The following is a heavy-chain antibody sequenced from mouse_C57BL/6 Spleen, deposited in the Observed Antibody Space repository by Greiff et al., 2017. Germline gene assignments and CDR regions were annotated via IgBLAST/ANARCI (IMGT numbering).Heavy chain of an antibody. J-gene: IGHJ4*01. V-gene: IGHV1-81*01. Sequence: VQLQESGAELARPGASVKLSCKASGYTFTSYGISWVKQRTGQGLEWIGEIYPRSGNTYYNEKFKGKATLTADKSSSTAYMELRSLTSEDSAVYFCARSGGLEGAMDYWGQGTSVTVSS. D-gene: IGHD2-4*01. CDR1: GYTFTSYG. CDR3: ARSGGLEGAMDY. CDR2: IYPRSGNT.